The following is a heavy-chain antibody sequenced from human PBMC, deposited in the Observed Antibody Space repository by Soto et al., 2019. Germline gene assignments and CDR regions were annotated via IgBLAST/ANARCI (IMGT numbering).Heavy chain of an antibody. CDR1: GYSFTSYW. V-gene: IGHV5-51*01. Sequence: PGESLKISCKGSGYSFTSYWIAWVRQMPEKGLEWMGIIYPGDSDTRYSPSFQGQVTISADKSISTAYLQWSSLKASDTAMYYCARRRYCGGDCYSSYYYYGMDVWGQGTTVTVSS. J-gene: IGHJ6*02. D-gene: IGHD2-21*02. CDR2: IYPGDSDT. CDR3: ARRRYCGGDCYSSYYYYGMDV.